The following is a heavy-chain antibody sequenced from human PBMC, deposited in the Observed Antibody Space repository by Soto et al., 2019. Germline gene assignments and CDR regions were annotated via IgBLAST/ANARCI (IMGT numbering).Heavy chain of an antibody. D-gene: IGHD1-26*01. CDR2: ISYDGSNK. CDR1: GFTFSSYG. J-gene: IGHJ4*02. Sequence: QVQLVESGGGVVQPGRSLRLSCAASGFTFSSYGMHWVRQAPGKGLEWVAVISYDGSNKYYADSVKGRFTISRDNSKNTLYLQMNSLRAEDTAVYYCATGATPDSWGQGTLVTVSS. CDR3: ATGATPDS. V-gene: IGHV3-30*03.